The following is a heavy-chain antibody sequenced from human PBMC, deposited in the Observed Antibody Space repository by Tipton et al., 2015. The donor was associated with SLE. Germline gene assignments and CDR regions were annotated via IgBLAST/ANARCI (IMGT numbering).Heavy chain of an antibody. D-gene: IGHD1-26*01. Sequence: SLRFSCAASGFTFSNYWVTWVRRTPGKGLGWVSGISGSGGSTCYADSVKGRFTISRDNSKNTLDLQMNGLRAEDTAVYYCAKAPGVGAGGDSWGQGTLVTVSS. J-gene: IGHJ4*02. CDR3: AKAPGVGAGGDS. V-gene: IGHV3-23*01. CDR1: GFTFSNYW. CDR2: ISGSGGST.